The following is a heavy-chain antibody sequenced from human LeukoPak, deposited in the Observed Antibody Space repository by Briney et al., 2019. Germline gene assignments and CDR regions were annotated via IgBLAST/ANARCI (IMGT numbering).Heavy chain of an antibody. Sequence: SETLSLTCTVSGGSISSYYWSWIRQPPGKGLEWIGYIYYSGSTNYNPSLKSRVTISVDTSKNQFSLKLSSVTATDTAVYYCARRGYCSSTSCYEYWFDPWGQGTLVTASS. CDR1: GGSISSYY. J-gene: IGHJ5*02. V-gene: IGHV4-59*08. D-gene: IGHD2-2*01. CDR3: ARRGYCSSTSCYEYWFDP. CDR2: IYYSGST.